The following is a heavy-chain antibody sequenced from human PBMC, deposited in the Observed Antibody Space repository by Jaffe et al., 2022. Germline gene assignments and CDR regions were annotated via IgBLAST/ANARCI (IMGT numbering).Heavy chain of an antibody. D-gene: IGHD4-4*01. J-gene: IGHJ6*03. CDR2: IYPGDSDT. CDR3: ARQMFYTNGAKRYYSYMDV. Sequence: EVQLVQSGAEVKKPGESLKISCKAFGYTFSDSWIGWGRQLPGKGLEWMGIIYPGDSDTRYSPSFQGQVSISADNSISTAYLQWSSLKASDTAIYYCARQMFYTNGAKRYYSYMDVWGNGTTVTVSS. V-gene: IGHV5-51*01. CDR1: GYTFSDSW.